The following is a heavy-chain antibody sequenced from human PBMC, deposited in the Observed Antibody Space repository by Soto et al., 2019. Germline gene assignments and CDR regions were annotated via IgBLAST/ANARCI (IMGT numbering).Heavy chain of an antibody. CDR1: GYTFTSYG. CDR3: ARSSAMVGPGYYGMDV. D-gene: IGHD5-18*01. J-gene: IGHJ6*02. CDR2: ISAYNGNT. Sequence: QVQLVQSGAEVKKPGASVKVSCKASGYTFTSYGISWVRQAPGQGLEWMGWISAYNGNTNYAQKLQGRVTMTIDTSTSTAYMELRSLRSDDTAVYYCARSSAMVGPGYYGMDVWGQGTTVTVSS. V-gene: IGHV1-18*01.